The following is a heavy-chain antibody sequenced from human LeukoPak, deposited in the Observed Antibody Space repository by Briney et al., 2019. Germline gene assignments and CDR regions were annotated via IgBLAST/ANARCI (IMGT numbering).Heavy chain of an antibody. J-gene: IGHJ6*02. CDR3: ARVSRLERVGPTTYYYSGLDV. V-gene: IGHV3-72*01. CDR1: GFTFSDRY. CDR2: TRNKANSYTT. D-gene: IGHD1-26*01. Sequence: PGGSLRLSCAASGFTFSDRYMGWVRQAPGKGLEWVGRTRNKANSYTTEYAASVKGRFTISRDDSKNSLYLQMNSLKTEDTAVYYCARVSRLERVGPTTYYYSGLDVWGQGTTVTVSS.